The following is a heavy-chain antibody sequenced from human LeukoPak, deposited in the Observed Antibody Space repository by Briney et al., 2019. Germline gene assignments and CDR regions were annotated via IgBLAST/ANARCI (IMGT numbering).Heavy chain of an antibody. CDR3: AGDSRWALDC. D-gene: IGHD1-26*01. CDR2: ISGSGSDT. CDR1: GFIFSDYY. J-gene: IGHJ4*02. Sequence: GGSLRLSCAASGFIFSDYYMTWIRQAPGKGLEWLSYISGSGSDTNYADSVKGRFTTSRDNAKNSLYLQMNSLRDEDTAVYYCAGDSRWALDCWGQGTLVTVSS. V-gene: IGHV3-11*06.